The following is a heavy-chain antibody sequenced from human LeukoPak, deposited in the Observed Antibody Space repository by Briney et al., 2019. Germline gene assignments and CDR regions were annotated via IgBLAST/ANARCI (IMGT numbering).Heavy chain of an antibody. CDR2: IYSGGDT. D-gene: IGHD5-24*01. J-gene: IGHJ4*02. CDR1: GFTVSSNY. CDR3: ARFLGKDGPPSY. V-gene: IGHV3-66*01. Sequence: PGGSLRLSCAASGFTVSSNYMSWVRQAPGKGLEWVSVIYSGGDTYYSDSVKGRFTISRDNSKNTLYLQMNSLRVEDTAVYYCARFLGKDGPPSYWGQGTLVTVSS.